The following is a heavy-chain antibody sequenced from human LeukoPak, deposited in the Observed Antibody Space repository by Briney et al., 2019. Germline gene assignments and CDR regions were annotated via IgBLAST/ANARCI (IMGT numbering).Heavy chain of an antibody. CDR2: SSASGDSP. CDR1: GFTFNNYA. J-gene: IGHJ1*01. CDR3: AKGVYGSGSYREYFEQ. V-gene: IGHV3-23*01. Sequence: GGSLRLSCTASGFTFNNYAMSWVRQAPGKGLEWVSASSASGDSPYYADSVKGRFTISRDNSKNTLDLQMNSLRVEDTAVYYCAKGVYGSGSYREYFEQGGQGTLVTVSS. D-gene: IGHD3-10*01.